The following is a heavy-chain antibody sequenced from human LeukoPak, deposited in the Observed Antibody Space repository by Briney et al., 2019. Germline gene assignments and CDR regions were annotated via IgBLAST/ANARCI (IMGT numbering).Heavy chain of an antibody. V-gene: IGHV4-39*07. Sequence: PSETLSLTCTVSGGSISSSSYYWGWIRQPPGKGLEWIGSIYYSGSTYYNPSLKSRVTISVYTSKNQFSLKLSSVTAADTAVYYCARAGTMIVVVIFDYWGQGTLVTVSS. CDR1: GGSISSSSYY. D-gene: IGHD3-22*01. CDR3: ARAGTMIVVVIFDY. CDR2: IYYSGST. J-gene: IGHJ4*02.